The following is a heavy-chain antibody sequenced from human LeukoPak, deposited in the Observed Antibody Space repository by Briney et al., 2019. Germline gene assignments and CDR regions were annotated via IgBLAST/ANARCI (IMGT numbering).Heavy chain of an antibody. J-gene: IGHJ3*02. CDR3: ARGPSLSGWTDAFDI. CDR2: ISSDGSNK. CDR1: GFTFSDYA. D-gene: IGHD6-19*01. V-gene: IGHV3-30*04. Sequence: PARSLRLSCAASGFTFSDYAMHWVRQAPGKGLEWVTAISSDGSNKYFADSVKGRFTISRDNAKNSLYLQMNSLRAEDTAVYYCARGPSLSGWTDAFDIWGQGTMVTVSS.